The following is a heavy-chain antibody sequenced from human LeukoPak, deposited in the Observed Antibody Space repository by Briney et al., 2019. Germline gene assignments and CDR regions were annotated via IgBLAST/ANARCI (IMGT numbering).Heavy chain of an antibody. V-gene: IGHV4-39*01. Sequence: SETLSLTCTVSGGSISSSSYYWGWIRQPPGKGLKWIGSIYYSGSTYYNPSLKSRVTISVDTSKNQFSLKLSSVTAADTAVYYCARLPSSSGDWFDPWGQGTLVTVSS. J-gene: IGHJ5*02. D-gene: IGHD6-13*01. CDR2: IYYSGST. CDR3: ARLPSSSGDWFDP. CDR1: GGSISSSSYY.